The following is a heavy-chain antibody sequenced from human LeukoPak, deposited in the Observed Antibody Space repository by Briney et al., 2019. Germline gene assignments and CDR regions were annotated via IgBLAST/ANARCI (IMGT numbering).Heavy chain of an antibody. CDR3: ARRRTGSGWHLDY. CDR1: GYTLTRYW. Sequence: GESLKISCRGSGYTLTRYWVALVRQVPGKGVEVMGMIYPGDSYTRYSPSFQGHVTISADKSINTAYLHWSSLKASDTAMYYCARRRTGSGWHLDYWGQGTLVTVSS. D-gene: IGHD6-19*01. CDR2: IYPGDSYT. J-gene: IGHJ4*02. V-gene: IGHV5-51*01.